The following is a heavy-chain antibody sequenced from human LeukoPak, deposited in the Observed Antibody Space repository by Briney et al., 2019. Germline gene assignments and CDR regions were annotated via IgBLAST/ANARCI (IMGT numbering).Heavy chain of an antibody. V-gene: IGHV4-30-2*01. D-gene: IGHD5-18*01. CDR1: GGSISSGDFS. CDR2: SHHSGST. J-gene: IGHJ4*02. Sequence: SQTLSLTCTGSGGSISSGDFSWSWIRQPPGKGLEWIGYSHHSGSTSYNPSLKSRVTISVDRSKNQFSLRLSYVTAADTAVYYCARAATIKGYSYGIFDKWGQGTLVTASS. CDR3: ARAATIKGYSYGIFDK.